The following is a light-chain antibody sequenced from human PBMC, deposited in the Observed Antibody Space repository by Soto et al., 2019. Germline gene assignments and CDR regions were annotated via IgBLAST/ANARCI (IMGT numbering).Light chain of an antibody. CDR1: QSVSNSY. J-gene: IGKJ1*01. V-gene: IGKV3-20*01. Sequence: EIVLTQSPGTLSLSPGERATFSCRASQSVSNSYIAWYQQKRGQAPRRLIYGASIRATGIPDRFSGSGSGTDFTLTISRLEPEDFALYYCQQYHTSPLTFGQGTKVEIK. CDR3: QQYHTSPLT. CDR2: GAS.